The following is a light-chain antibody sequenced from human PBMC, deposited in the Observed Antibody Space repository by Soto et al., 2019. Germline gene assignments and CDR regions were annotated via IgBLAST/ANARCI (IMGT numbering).Light chain of an antibody. CDR2: WAS. J-gene: IGKJ4*01. CDR3: QQYYRTPLT. CDR1: QSVLYSSNNKNY. Sequence: DIVMTQSPDSLAVSLGERATINCKSSQSVLYSSNNKNYLAWYQQKPGQPPKLLIYWASTRESGVPDRFSGSGSGPDFTLTISSLQAEDVALYYCQQYYRTPLTFGGGTKVEIK. V-gene: IGKV4-1*01.